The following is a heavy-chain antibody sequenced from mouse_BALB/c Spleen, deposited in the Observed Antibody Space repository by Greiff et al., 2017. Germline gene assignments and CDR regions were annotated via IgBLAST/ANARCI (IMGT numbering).Heavy chain of an antibody. CDR3: ARAHYYGDWYFDV. CDR2: IYPGDGDT. D-gene: IGHD1-2*01. V-gene: IGHV1-82*01. Sequence: QVQLKESGPELVKPGASVKISCKASGYAFSSSWMNWVKQRPGQGLEWIGRIYPGDGDTNYNGKFKGKATLTADKSSSTAYMQLSSLTSVDSAVYFCARAHYYGDWYFDVWGAGTTVTVSS. J-gene: IGHJ1*01. CDR1: GYAFSSSW.